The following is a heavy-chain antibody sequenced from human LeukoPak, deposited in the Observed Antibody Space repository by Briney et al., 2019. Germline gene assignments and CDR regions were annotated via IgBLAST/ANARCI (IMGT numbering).Heavy chain of an antibody. D-gene: IGHD4-23*01. V-gene: IGHV3-30*18. CDR3: AKDGGNYYIDY. Sequence: LTGGSLRLSCAASGVTFSSYVMHWVRQAPGKGLEWMAFISHDGSTKLYAGSVKGRFTISRDNSKNTMFLQMNSLRPEDTAVYFCAKDGGNYYIDYWGQGTLVTVSS. CDR1: GVTFSSYV. J-gene: IGHJ4*02. CDR2: ISHDGSTK.